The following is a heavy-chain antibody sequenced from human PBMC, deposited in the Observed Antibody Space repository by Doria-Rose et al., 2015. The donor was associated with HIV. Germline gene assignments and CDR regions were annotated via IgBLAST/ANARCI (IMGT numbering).Heavy chain of an antibody. J-gene: IGHJ6*02. Sequence: VQLVQSGAEVKKPGQSLKISCKASGYIFPNFWIGWVRPMPGQGLEWMGIIYPGDSDTRYGPSFEGQVTMSVDKSKSTAYLEWRSVKASDTAMYFCARGDDYGMDVWGQGTTVIVS. CDR3: ARGDDYGMDV. V-gene: IGHV5-51*01. CDR1: GYIFPNFW. D-gene: IGHD3-10*01. CDR2: IYPGDSDT.